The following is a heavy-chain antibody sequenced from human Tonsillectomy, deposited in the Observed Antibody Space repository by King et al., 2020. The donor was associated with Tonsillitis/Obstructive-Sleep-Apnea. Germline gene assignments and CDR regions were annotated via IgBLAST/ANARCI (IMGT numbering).Heavy chain of an antibody. CDR1: GGCFSGYY. CDR2: INHSGST. J-gene: IGHJ2*01. CDR3: ARGLNSREYSGYGKTRRYWYFDL. D-gene: IGHD5-12*01. Sequence: VQLQQWGAGLLKPSETLSLTYAVYGGCFSGYYWSWIRQPPGKGLEWIGEINHSGSTNYNASLNSRVNRSVVPSNNQFSLKLSSLTAADTAVYYCARGLNSREYSGYGKTRRYWYFDLWGRGTLVTVSS. V-gene: IGHV4-34*01.